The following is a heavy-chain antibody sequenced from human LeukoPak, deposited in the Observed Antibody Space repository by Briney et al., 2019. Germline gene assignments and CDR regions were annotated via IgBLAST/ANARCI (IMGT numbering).Heavy chain of an antibody. CDR2: ISSSSSYI. V-gene: IGHV3-21*01. CDR1: GFTFSSYS. CDR3: ARDQGYCSGGSCYPGY. D-gene: IGHD2-15*01. J-gene: IGHJ4*02. Sequence: GGSLRLSCAASGFTFSSYSMNWVRQAPGKGLEWVSSISSSSSYIYYADSVKGRFTISRDNAKNSLYLQMNSLSAEDTAVYYCARDQGYCSGGSCYPGYWGQGTLVTVSS.